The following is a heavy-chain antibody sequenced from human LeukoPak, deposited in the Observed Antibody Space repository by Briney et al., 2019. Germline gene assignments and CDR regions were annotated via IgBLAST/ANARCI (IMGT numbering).Heavy chain of an antibody. CDR1: GFTFSNAW. CDR3: ARDASIHRRELPVFDY. Sequence: GGSLRLSCAASGFTFSNAWMSWVRQAPGKGLEWVGRIKSKTDGGTTDYAAPVKGRFTISRDNSKNTLYLQMNSLRAEDTAVYYCARDASIHRRELPVFDYWGQGTLVTVSS. CDR2: IKSKTDGGTT. D-gene: IGHD1-26*01. J-gene: IGHJ4*02. V-gene: IGHV3-15*01.